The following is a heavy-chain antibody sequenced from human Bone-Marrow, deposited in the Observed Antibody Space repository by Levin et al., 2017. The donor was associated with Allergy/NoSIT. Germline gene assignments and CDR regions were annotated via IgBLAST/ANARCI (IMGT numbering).Heavy chain of an antibody. CDR3: ARDPFAYNFGSGGYLDY. J-gene: IGHJ4*02. CDR2: INRGGSST. CDR1: GFAFSNYW. D-gene: IGHD3-10*01. Sequence: GESMKISCAASGFAFSNYWMHWVRQAPGKGLEWVSCINRGGSSTTYADSVKGRFTISRDNAKNTLYLQMNSLRAEDTAVYYCARDPFAYNFGSGGYLDYWSQGTLVSVSS. V-gene: IGHV3-74*03.